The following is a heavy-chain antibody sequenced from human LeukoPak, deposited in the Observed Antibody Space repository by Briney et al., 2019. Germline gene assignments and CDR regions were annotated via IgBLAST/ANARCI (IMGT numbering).Heavy chain of an antibody. CDR2: IHSSGSTR. V-gene: IGHV3-48*03. CDR3: AAGSPTLGFEY. D-gene: IGHD6-25*01. J-gene: IGHJ4*02. Sequence: GGSLRLSCAASGFTFSGYEMNWVRQAPGKGLEWVSYIHSSGSTRYYADSVKGRFTISRDNAKNSLYLQMNSLRGEDTAVYYCAAGSPTLGFEYWGQGTLVTVSS. CDR1: GFTFSGYE.